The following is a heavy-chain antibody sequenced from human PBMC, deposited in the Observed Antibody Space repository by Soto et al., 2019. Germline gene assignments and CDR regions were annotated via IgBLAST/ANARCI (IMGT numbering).Heavy chain of an antibody. V-gene: IGHV4-34*01. CDR2: INHSGST. CDR1: GGSFSGYY. CDR3: ARSGLGGLHYFDY. Sequence: QVPLQQWGAGLLKPSETLSLTCAVYGGSFSGYYWSWIRQPPGKGLEWIGEINHSGSTNYNPSLKSRVTISVDTSKNQFSLKLSSVTAADTAVYYCARSGLGGLHYFDYWGQGTLVTVSS. J-gene: IGHJ4*02. D-gene: IGHD3-16*01.